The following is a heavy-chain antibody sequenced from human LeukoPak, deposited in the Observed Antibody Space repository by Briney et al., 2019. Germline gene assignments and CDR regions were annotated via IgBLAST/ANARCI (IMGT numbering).Heavy chain of an antibody. CDR1: GYTFTGYY. CDR3: AGEIVKVAGSLDAFDI. J-gene: IGHJ3*02. Sequence: ASVKVSCKASGYTFTGYYMHWVRQAPGQGLEWMGWINPNSGGTNYAQKFQGGVTMTRDTSISTDYMELSRLRSDDTAVYYCAGEIVKVAGSLDAFDIWGQGTMVTVSS. V-gene: IGHV1-2*02. CDR2: INPNSGGT. D-gene: IGHD6-19*01.